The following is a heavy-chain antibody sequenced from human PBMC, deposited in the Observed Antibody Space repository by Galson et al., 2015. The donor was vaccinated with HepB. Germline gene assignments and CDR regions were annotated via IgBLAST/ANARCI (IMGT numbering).Heavy chain of an antibody. CDR2: ISSSSSTI. Sequence: SLRLSCAASGFTFSSYSMNWVRQAPGKGLEWVSYISSSSSTIYYADSVKGRFTISRDNAKNSLYLQMNSLRAEDTAVYYCARGVDCSSTSCYSRYYYYYGMDVWGQGTTVTVSS. D-gene: IGHD2-2*01. J-gene: IGHJ6*02. CDR1: GFTFSSYS. V-gene: IGHV3-48*01. CDR3: ARGVDCSSTSCYSRYYYYYGMDV.